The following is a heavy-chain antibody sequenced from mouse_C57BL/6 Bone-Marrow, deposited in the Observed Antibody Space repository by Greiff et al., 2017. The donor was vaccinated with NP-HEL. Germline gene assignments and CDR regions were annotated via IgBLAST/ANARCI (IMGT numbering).Heavy chain of an antibody. CDR3: ARSDYYGSSYPWYFDV. CDR2: IYPRDGST. D-gene: IGHD1-1*01. CDR1: GYTFTDHT. V-gene: IGHV1-78*01. J-gene: IGHJ1*03. Sequence: VQLQESDAELVKPGASVKISCKVSGYTFTDHTIHWMKQRPEQGLEWIGYIYPRDGSTKYNEKFKGKATLTADTSSSTAYMQLNSLTSEDSAVYFCARSDYYGSSYPWYFDVWGTGTTVTVSS.